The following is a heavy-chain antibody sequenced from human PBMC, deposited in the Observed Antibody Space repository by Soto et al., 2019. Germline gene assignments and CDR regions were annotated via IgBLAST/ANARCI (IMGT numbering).Heavy chain of an antibody. Sequence: GGSLRLSCAASGFTFSSYAMSWVRQAPGKGLEWVSAISGSGGSTYYADSVKGRFTISRDNSKNTLYLQMNSLRAEDTAVYYCAKVATMIVVVIHYYFDYWGQGTLVTVSS. J-gene: IGHJ4*02. V-gene: IGHV3-23*01. CDR2: ISGSGGST. CDR1: GFTFSSYA. CDR3: AKVATMIVVVIHYYFDY. D-gene: IGHD3-22*01.